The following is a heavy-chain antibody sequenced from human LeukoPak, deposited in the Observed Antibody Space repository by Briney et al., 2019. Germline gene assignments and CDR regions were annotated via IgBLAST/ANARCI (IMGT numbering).Heavy chain of an antibody. J-gene: IGHJ4*02. V-gene: IGHV3-7*01. D-gene: IGHD6-13*01. CDR3: ARDGLPAAGDY. Sequence: GGSLRLSCAASGFTFSSYWMTWVRQAPGKGLDWVANINQDGSEKYYVDSVKGRFTISRDNAKNSLYLQMNSLRAEDTAVYSCARDGLPAAGDYWGQGTLVTVSS. CDR2: INQDGSEK. CDR1: GFTFSSYW.